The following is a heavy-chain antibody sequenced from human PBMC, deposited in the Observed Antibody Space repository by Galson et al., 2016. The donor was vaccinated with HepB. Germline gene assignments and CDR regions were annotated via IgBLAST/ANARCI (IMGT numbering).Heavy chain of an antibody. V-gene: IGHV3-74*01. CDR3: GREHCSGGSCYLDY. J-gene: IGHJ4*02. D-gene: IGHD2-15*01. Sequence: SLRLSCAASGFTFSSYWMHWVRQAPGKGLVWVSRINSDGSSTSYADSVKGRFTISRDNDKNTVYLKMNSLRAEDTAVYYCGREHCSGGSCYLDYWGQGTLVTVSS. CDR1: GFTFSSYW. CDR2: INSDGSST.